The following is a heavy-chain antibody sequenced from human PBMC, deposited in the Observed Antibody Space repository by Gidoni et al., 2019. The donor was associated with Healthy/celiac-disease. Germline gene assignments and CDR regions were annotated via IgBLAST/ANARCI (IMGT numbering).Heavy chain of an antibody. J-gene: IGHJ6*02. CDR1: GFPSSSYA. Sequence: QVQPVESGGGVVQPGRSLRLSCPASGFPSSSYAMHWVRQAPGKGLEWVAVISYDGSNKYYADSVKGRFTISRDNSKNTLYLQMNSLRAEDTAVYYCARDDSSGYPYYYYGMDVWGQGTTVTVSS. D-gene: IGHD3-22*01. V-gene: IGHV3-30*04. CDR2: ISYDGSNK. CDR3: ARDDSSGYPYYYYGMDV.